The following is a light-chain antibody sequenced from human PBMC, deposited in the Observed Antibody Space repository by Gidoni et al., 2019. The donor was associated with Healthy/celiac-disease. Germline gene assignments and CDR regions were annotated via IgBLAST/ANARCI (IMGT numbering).Light chain of an antibody. CDR1: SSDVGGYKY. V-gene: IGLV2-11*01. CDR2: DVI. CDR3: CSYAGSYSGV. J-gene: IGLJ1*01. Sequence: QSALTQPRSVSGSPGQAVTLSCTGTSSDVGGYKYVSWYKQHPGKAPKLMIYDVITRPSGVPDRFSGSKSGNTASLTISGLQAEDEADYYCCSYAGSYSGVFGTGTNVTVL.